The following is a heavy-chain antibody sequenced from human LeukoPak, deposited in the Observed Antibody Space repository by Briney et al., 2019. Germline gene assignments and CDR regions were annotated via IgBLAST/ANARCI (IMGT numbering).Heavy chain of an antibody. CDR3: AKDLIVVYAEANYYYYGMDV. V-gene: IGHV3-30*18. D-gene: IGHD2-8*02. CDR1: GFTFSSYG. J-gene: IGHJ6*02. Sequence: PGGSLRLSCAASGFTFSSYGTHWVRQAPGKGLEWVAVISYDGSNKYYADSVKGRFTISRDNSKNTLYLQMNSLRAEDTAVYYCAKDLIVVYAEANYYYYGMDVWGQGTTVTVSS. CDR2: ISYDGSNK.